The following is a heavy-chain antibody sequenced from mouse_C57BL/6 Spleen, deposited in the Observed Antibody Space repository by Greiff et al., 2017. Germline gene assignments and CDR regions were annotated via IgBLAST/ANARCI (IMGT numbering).Heavy chain of an antibody. CDR2: IYPGSGST. CDR3: ARTLYGYDGFAY. D-gene: IGHD2-2*01. CDR1: GYTFTSYW. V-gene: IGHV1-55*01. Sequence: VQLQQPGAELVKPGASVKMSCKASGYTFTSYWITWVKQRPGQGLEWIGDIYPGSGSTNYNEKFKSKATLTVDTSSSTAYMQLSSLTSEDSAVYYCARTLYGYDGFAYWGQGTLVTVSA. J-gene: IGHJ3*01.